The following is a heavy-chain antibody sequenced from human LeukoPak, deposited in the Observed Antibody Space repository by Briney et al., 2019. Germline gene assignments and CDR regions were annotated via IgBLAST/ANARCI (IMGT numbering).Heavy chain of an antibody. CDR2: ISTSGSYM. Sequence: PGGSLRLSCVASGFXFSAYSFNWVRQAPGRGREWISPISTSGSYMNYADSLKGRSTISRDNAKHTLFLEMSSLRAEDTAMYYCARDRGGTGWFTFDYWGQGTLVTVSS. CDR3: ARDRGGTGWFTFDY. D-gene: IGHD6-19*01. J-gene: IGHJ4*02. V-gene: IGHV3-21*01. CDR1: GFXFSAYS.